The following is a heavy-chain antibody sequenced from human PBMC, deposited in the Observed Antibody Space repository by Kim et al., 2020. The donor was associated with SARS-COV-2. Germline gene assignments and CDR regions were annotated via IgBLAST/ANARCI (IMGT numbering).Heavy chain of an antibody. CDR2: INPSGGST. CDR1: GYTFTSYY. V-gene: IGHV1-46*01. J-gene: IGHJ4*02. CDR3: ARWGVVDTAMVHYYFDY. Sequence: ASVKVSCKASGYTFTSYYMHWVRQAPGQGLEWMGIINPSGGSTSYAQKFQGRVTMTRDTSTSTVYMELSSLRSEDTAVYYCARWGVVDTAMVHYYFDYWGQGTLVTVSS. D-gene: IGHD5-18*01.